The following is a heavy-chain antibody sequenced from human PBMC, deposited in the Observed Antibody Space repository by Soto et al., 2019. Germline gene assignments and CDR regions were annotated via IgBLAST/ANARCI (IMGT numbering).Heavy chain of an antibody. V-gene: IGHV3-48*03. Sequence: EVQLVESGGGLVQPGGSLRLSCVASGFTFISSEMYWVRQAPGKGLVGVSTIHPAGQPIFYADSVKGRFTSSRDNAKNSLYLQMNSLRAEDTAVYYCARRGSSWGQGTMVTVSS. D-gene: IGHD2-2*01. CDR2: IHPAGQPI. J-gene: IGHJ3*01. CDR3: ARRGSS. CDR1: GFTFISSE.